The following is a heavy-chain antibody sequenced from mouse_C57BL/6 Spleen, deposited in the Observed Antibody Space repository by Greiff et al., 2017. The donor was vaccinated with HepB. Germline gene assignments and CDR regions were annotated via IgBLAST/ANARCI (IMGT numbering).Heavy chain of an antibody. V-gene: IGHV1-15*01. CDR1: GYTFTDYE. CDR2: IDPETGGT. CDR3: TRADYYGSSYGY. D-gene: IGHD1-1*01. J-gene: IGHJ2*01. Sequence: VQVVESGAELVRPGASVTLSCKASGYTFTDYEMHWVKQTPVHGLEWIGAIDPETGGTAYNQKFKGKAILTADKSSSTAYMELRSLTSEDSAVYYCTRADYYGSSYGYWGQGTTLTVSS.